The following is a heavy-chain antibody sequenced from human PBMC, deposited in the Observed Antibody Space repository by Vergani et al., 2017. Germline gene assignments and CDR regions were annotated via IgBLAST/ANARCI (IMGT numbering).Heavy chain of an antibody. D-gene: IGHD6-19*01. V-gene: IGHV4-39*01. CDR3: ARHATVEWLVKLGWFDP. CDR2: IYYSGST. J-gene: IGHJ5*02. CDR1: GASIRSSNYY. Sequence: QLQLQESGPGLVKTSATLSLTCSVSGASIRSSNYYWGWIRQPPGKGLEWIASIYYSGSTYYNPSLKSRVTISVDTSKHQFSLKLSSVTAADTAVYFCARHATVEWLVKLGWFDPWGQGILVTVSS.